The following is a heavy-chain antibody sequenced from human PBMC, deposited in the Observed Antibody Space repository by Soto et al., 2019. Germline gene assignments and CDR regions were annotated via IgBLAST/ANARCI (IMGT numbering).Heavy chain of an antibody. J-gene: IGHJ4*02. V-gene: IGHV1-69*13. Sequence: ASVKVSRKASGGTFSSYAISWVRQAPGQGLEWMGGIIPIFGTANYAQKFQGRVTITADESTSTAYMELSSLRSEDTAVYYCARSEEQWPFDYWGQGTLVTVSS. CDR1: GGTFSSYA. D-gene: IGHD6-19*01. CDR3: ARSEEQWPFDY. CDR2: IIPIFGTA.